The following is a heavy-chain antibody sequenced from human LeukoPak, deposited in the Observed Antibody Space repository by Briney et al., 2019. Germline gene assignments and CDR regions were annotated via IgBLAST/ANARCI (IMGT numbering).Heavy chain of an antibody. D-gene: IGHD3-10*01. CDR3: ARLGARSGSYDY. J-gene: IGHJ4*02. Sequence: NSGGSLRLSCAASGFTFSSYSMNWVRQAPGKGLEWVSSISSSSSYIYYADSVKGRFTISRDNAKNTPYLQMTSLRAEDTAVYYCARLGARSGSYDYWGQGTLVTVSS. CDR2: ISSSSSYI. V-gene: IGHV3-21*01. CDR1: GFTFSSYS.